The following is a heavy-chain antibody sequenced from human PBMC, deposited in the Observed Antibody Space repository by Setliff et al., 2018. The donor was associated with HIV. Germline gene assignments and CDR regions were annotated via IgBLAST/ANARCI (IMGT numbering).Heavy chain of an antibody. Sequence: SETLSLTCAVYGDSFSDYYWSWIRQPPGKGLEWIGEGDQSGSANYNPSLTGRGTISVDTLKRHFSLKLTSVTAADAAVYYCARGRQGPSYYDSTGLSRGRDFDFWGQGTLVT. D-gene: IGHD3-16*01. J-gene: IGHJ4*02. V-gene: IGHV4-34*01. CDR2: GDQSGSA. CDR3: ARGRQGPSYYDSTGLSRGRDFDF. CDR1: GDSFSDYY.